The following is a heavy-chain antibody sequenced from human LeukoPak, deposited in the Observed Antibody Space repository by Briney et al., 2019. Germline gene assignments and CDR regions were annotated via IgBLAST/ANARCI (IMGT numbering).Heavy chain of an antibody. Sequence: GGSLRLSCAASGFTFSSYAMSWVRQAPGKGLEWVSAISGSGGSTYYADSVKGRFTISRDNSKNTLYLQMNSLRAEDTAVYYCAKDEPSIAAAGRELDYWGQGTLVTVSS. CDR2: ISGSGGST. V-gene: IGHV3-23*01. CDR3: AKDEPSIAAAGRELDY. D-gene: IGHD6-13*01. J-gene: IGHJ4*02. CDR1: GFTFSSYA.